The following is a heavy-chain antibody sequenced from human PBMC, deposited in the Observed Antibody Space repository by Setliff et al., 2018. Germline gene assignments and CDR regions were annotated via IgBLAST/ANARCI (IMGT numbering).Heavy chain of an antibody. D-gene: IGHD3-22*01. CDR2: IKSKTDGETI. J-gene: IGHJ5*02. V-gene: IGHV3-15*01. CDR3: STGPRDSRNYLNWIGH. Sequence: PGGSLRLSCAASGFTFSNAWMSWVRQAPGKGLEWVARIKSKTDGETIDYAAPVKGRFAISRDDSIDTLYLQMNSLKIEDTAVYYCSTGPRDSRNYLNWIGHWGQGALVTVSS. CDR1: GFTFSNAW.